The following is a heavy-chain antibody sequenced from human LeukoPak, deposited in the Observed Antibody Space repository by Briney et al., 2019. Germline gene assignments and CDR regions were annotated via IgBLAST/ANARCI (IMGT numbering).Heavy chain of an antibody. CDR2: ISSSSSNI. Sequence: PGGSLRLSCAASGFTFRNYGMNWVRQAPGKGPEWVSYISSSSSNIAYADSVKGRFTISRDNVKNSLYLQINSLRVEDTSVYYCARGGAARPDYWGQGTLVTVSS. D-gene: IGHD6-6*01. J-gene: IGHJ4*02. V-gene: IGHV3-48*04. CDR3: ARGGAARPDY. CDR1: GFTFRNYG.